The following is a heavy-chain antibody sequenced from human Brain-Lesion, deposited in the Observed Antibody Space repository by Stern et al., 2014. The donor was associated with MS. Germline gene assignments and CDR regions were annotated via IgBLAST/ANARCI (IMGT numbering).Heavy chain of an antibody. D-gene: IGHD2-15*01. CDR2: IYYSGNT. CDR1: GGSVSSTSYA. J-gene: IGHJ5*02. V-gene: IGHV4-39*02. Sequence: QVQLVESGPGLVKPSETLSLTCTVAGGSVSSTSYAWAWIRQPPGKGLEWIGTIYYSGNTYYSPSLKSRLTISLDTSKNHCSRQRSSVTAADTAVYYCAGEEDIRYCSGGSCTGNWFDPWGQGTLVTVSS. CDR3: AGEEDIRYCSGGSCTGNWFDP.